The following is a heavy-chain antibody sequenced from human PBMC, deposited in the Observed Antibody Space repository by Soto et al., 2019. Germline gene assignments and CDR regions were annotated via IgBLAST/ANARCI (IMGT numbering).Heavy chain of an antibody. CDR1: GGSVNSGNYY. D-gene: IGHD1-1*01. CDR2: MRHSGGT. Sequence: QVQLQQWGAGLLKPSETLSLTCAVFGGSVNSGNYYWSWIRQPPGKGLEWIGEMRHSGGTHFTPSLKSRVTISVDTSQNQFPLKMSAVTAADTALYYWARVERGTATTVVDAFDIWGPGTMVTVSS. V-gene: IGHV4-34*01. J-gene: IGHJ3*02. CDR3: ARVERGTATTVVDAFDI.